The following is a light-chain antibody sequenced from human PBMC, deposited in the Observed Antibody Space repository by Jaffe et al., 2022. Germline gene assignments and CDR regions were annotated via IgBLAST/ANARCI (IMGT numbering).Light chain of an antibody. J-gene: IGLJ1*01. CDR2: GNT. CDR1: SSNIGAGYD. Sequence: QSVLTQPPSLSGAPGQRVSISCTGSSSNIGAGYDVHWYQQIPGTVPKLLIYGNTNRPSGVPDRFSGSKSGTSASLAITGLQAEDEADYYCQSYDSSLSGWVFGTGTTVTVL. CDR3: QSYDSSLSGWV. V-gene: IGLV1-40*01.